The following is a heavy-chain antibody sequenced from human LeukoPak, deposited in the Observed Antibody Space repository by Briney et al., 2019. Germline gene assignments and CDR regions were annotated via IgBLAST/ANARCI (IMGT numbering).Heavy chain of an antibody. CDR2: IYHSGST. V-gene: IGHV4-34*01. CDR3: ARAVDSSSWVNYYYYYGMDV. D-gene: IGHD6-13*01. CDR1: GGSISSYY. Sequence: SETLSLTCTVSGGSISSYYWSWIRQPPGRGLEWIGEIYHSGSTNYNPSLKSRVTISVDTSKNQFSLKLSSVTAADTAVYYCARAVDSSSWVNYYYYYGMDVWGQGTTVTVSS. J-gene: IGHJ6*02.